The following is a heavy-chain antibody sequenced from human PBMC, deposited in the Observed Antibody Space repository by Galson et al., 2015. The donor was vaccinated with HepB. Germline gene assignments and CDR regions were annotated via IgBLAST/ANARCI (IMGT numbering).Heavy chain of an antibody. Sequence: SLRLSCAASGFTFSSYGMHWVRQAPGKGLEWVAVISYDGSNKYYADSVKGRFTISRDNSKNTLYLQMNSLRAEDTAVYYCAKDSERWELLPDYWGQGTLVTVSS. D-gene: IGHD1-26*01. V-gene: IGHV3-30*18. J-gene: IGHJ4*02. CDR3: AKDSERWELLPDY. CDR2: ISYDGSNK. CDR1: GFTFSSYG.